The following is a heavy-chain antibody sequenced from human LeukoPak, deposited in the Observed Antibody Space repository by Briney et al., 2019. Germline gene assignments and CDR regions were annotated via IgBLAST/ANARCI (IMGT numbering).Heavy chain of an antibody. J-gene: IGHJ6*01. D-gene: IGHD6-19*01. Sequence: GGSLRLSCAASGFTFSTYWMHWVRQAPGKGLVWVSRINTDGSSTSYADSVKGRFTISRDNAKNTLYLQMNSLRAEDTAVYYCAREGKLIAGYSSGGRGYYGMDVWGQGTTVTVSS. CDR3: AREGKLIAGYSSGGRGYYGMDV. V-gene: IGHV3-74*01. CDR1: GFTFSTYW. CDR2: INTDGSST.